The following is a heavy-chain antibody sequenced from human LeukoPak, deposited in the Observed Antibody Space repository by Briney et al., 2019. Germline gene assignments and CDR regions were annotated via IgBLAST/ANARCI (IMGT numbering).Heavy chain of an antibody. CDR3: ARLSDYTPYYYYYYMDV. CDR2: IYPGDSDT. J-gene: IGHJ6*03. D-gene: IGHD4-11*01. CDR1: GYSFTSYW. V-gene: IGHV5-51*01. Sequence: GESLKISCKGSGYSFTSYWIGWVRQMPGKGLEWMGIIYPGDSDTRYSPSFQGQVTISADKSISTAYLQWSSLKASDTAMYYCARLSDYTPYYYYYYMDVWGKGTTVTVSS.